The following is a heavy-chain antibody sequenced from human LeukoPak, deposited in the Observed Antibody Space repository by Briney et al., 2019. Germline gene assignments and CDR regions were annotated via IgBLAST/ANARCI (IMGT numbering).Heavy chain of an antibody. CDR2: IIPIFGTA. J-gene: IGHJ3*02. Sequence: ASVKVSCKASGGTFSSYAISWVRQAPGQGLEWMGGIIPIFGTANYAQKFQGRVTITADKSTSTAYMELSSLRSEDTAVYYCAREGYSSSWSQRAFDIWGQGTMVTVSS. V-gene: IGHV1-69*06. CDR1: GGTFSSYA. CDR3: AREGYSSSWSQRAFDI. D-gene: IGHD6-13*01.